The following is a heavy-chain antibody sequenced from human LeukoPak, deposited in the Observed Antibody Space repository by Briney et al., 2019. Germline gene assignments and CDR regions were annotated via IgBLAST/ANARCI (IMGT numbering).Heavy chain of an antibody. Sequence: ASVKVSCKASGYTFTGYGISWVRQAPGQGLEWMGWISAYNGNTNYAQKLQGRVTMTTDTSTSTAYMELRSLRSDDTAVYYCARVLELTAGYDAFDIWGQGTMVTVSS. CDR3: ARVLELTAGYDAFDI. CDR2: ISAYNGNT. CDR1: GYTFTGYG. V-gene: IGHV1-18*01. J-gene: IGHJ3*02. D-gene: IGHD4/OR15-4a*01.